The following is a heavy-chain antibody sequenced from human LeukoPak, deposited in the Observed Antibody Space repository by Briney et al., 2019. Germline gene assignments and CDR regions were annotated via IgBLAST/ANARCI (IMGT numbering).Heavy chain of an antibody. V-gene: IGHV4-59*11. J-gene: IGHJ2*01. Sequence: SETLSLTCTVSGGSIGSHYWSWIRQPPGKGLEWIGYIHYSGSTNHNPSLKSRVTISIDTSKNQISLRLTSVTAADTAVYYCAGYGNYWDWYFDLWGRGTLVTVSS. CDR1: GGSIGSHY. D-gene: IGHD4-11*01. CDR3: AGYGNYWDWYFDL. CDR2: IHYSGST.